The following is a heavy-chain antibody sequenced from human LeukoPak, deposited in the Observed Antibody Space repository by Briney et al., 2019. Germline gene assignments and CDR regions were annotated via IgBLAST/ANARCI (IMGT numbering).Heavy chain of an antibody. CDR2: FDPEDGET. J-gene: IGHJ4*02. V-gene: IGHV1-24*01. Sequence: ASVKVSCKASGYTFTSYYMHWVRQAPGKGLEWMGGFDPEDGETIYAQKFQGRVTMTEDTSTDTAYMELSSLRSEDTAVYYCATDYSSSWYFFDYWGQGTLVTVSS. CDR3: ATDYSSSWYFFDY. CDR1: GYTFTSYY. D-gene: IGHD6-13*01.